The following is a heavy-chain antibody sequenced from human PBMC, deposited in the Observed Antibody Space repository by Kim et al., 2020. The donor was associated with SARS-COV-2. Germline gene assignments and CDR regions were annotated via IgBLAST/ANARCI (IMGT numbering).Heavy chain of an antibody. CDR3: AWGWGSGLVLVVYAIKNYYYGMDV. CDR2: MNPNSGNT. J-gene: IGHJ6*02. CDR1: GYTFTSYD. D-gene: IGHD2-8*02. Sequence: ASVKVSCKASGYTFTSYDINWVRQATGQGLEWMGWMNPNSGNTGYAQKFQGRVTMTRNTSISTAYMELSSLRSEDTAVYYCAWGWGSGLVLVVYAIKNYYYGMDVWGQGATVTVS. V-gene: IGHV1-8*01.